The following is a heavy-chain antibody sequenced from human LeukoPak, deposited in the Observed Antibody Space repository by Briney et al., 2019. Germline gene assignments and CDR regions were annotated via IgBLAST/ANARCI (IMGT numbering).Heavy chain of an antibody. V-gene: IGHV3-30*18. CDR2: ISYDESNR. D-gene: IGHD3-10*01. J-gene: IGHJ4*02. CDR1: GSIFSDYG. Sequence: GGSLRLSCAASGSIFSDYGLHWVRQAPGKGLEWLAVISYDESNRYYAGSVKGRFTISRDNSKNTVYLQMNSLRAEDTAVYYCAKLARWFGELSPFDYWGQGTLVTVSS. CDR3: AKLARWFGELSPFDY.